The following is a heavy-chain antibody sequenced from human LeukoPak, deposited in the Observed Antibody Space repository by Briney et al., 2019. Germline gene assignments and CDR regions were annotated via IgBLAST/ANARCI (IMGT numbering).Heavy chain of an antibody. CDR2: IYSSGNT. J-gene: IGHJ4*02. CDR1: GGSISNYY. D-gene: IGHD2-2*02. CDR3: ARRYTASPGERFDY. V-gene: IGHV4-59*08. Sequence: PSETLSLTCTVSGGSISNYYWTWIRQPPGKGLEWIGYIYSSGNTNYNPSLNSRVTISLDTSRDQFSLMLRSLTAADTAVYYCARRYTASPGERFDYWGQGALVTVSP.